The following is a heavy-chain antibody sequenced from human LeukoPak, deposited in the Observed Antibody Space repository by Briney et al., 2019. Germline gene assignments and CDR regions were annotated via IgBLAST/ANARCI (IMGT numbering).Heavy chain of an antibody. CDR2: IRYDGSNK. D-gene: IGHD2-15*01. V-gene: IGHV3-30*02. CDR3: ARVLRYCSGGNCYSGGLGYMDV. Sequence: GGSLRLSCAASGFTFSSYGMHWVRQAPGKGLEWVAFIRYDGSNKYYGDSVKGRFTISRDNPKNTVYLQMNSLRAEDTAVYYCARVLRYCSGGNCYSGGLGYMDVWGKGTTVTISS. CDR1: GFTFSSYG. J-gene: IGHJ6*03.